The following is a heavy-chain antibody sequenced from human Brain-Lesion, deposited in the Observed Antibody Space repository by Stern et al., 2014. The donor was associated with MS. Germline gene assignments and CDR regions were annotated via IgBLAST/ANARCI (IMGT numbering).Heavy chain of an antibody. D-gene: IGHD5-18*01. CDR3: AKDGPALVTNWFDP. CDR2: IIPIFGSP. V-gene: IGHV1-69*06. J-gene: IGHJ5*02. Sequence: QVQLVESGPEVKKPGSSVQVSCKASGGTFGNYPITWLRQAPGQGLEWMGRIIPIFGSPNYAQKFQGRVTITADRSTTTVYMKLSSLKSDDAAVYYCAKDGPALVTNWFDPWGRETLVTVSS. CDR1: GGTFGNYP.